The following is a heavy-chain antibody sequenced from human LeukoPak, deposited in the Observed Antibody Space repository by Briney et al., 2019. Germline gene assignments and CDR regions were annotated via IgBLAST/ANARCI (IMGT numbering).Heavy chain of an antibody. CDR2: IWYDGNKK. CDR3: AKDVYNWNFYFDY. CDR1: GFTFRNYG. V-gene: IGHV3-33*06. Sequence: PGRSLRLSCAASGFTFRNYGMHWVRQAPGKGLEWVAVIWYDGNKKFYADSVKGRFTISRDNSKKTLYLQMNSLRAEDTAIFYCAKDVYNWNFYFDYWGQGTLVTVSS. D-gene: IGHD1-7*01. J-gene: IGHJ4*02.